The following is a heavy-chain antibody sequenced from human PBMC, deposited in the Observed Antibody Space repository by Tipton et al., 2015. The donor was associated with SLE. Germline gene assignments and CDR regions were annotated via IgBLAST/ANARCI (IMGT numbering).Heavy chain of an antibody. CDR1: GFTFSSYG. V-gene: IGHV3-30*02. J-gene: IGHJ5*02. CDR2: IRYDGSNK. CDR3: AKDLSIAVAGTPGWFDP. D-gene: IGHD6-19*01. Sequence: SLRLSCAASGFTFSSYGTHWVRQAPGKGLEWVAFIRYDGSNKYYADSVKGRFTISRDNSENTLYLQMNSLRAEETAVYYCAKDLSIAVAGTPGWFDPWGQGTLVTVSS.